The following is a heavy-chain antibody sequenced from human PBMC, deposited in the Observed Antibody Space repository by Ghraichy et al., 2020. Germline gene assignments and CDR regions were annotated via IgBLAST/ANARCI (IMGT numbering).Heavy chain of an antibody. Sequence: SQTLSLTCAISGDRVSTKSVTWNWIRQSPSRGLEWLGRTYYRSKWNNDYAASVKSRIIITPDTSKNQFSLQLNSVTPEDTAVYYCARGHYPRGLDVWGQGTTVTVS. CDR1: GDRVSTKSVT. D-gene: IGHD3-10*01. CDR2: TYYRSKWNN. CDR3: ARGHYPRGLDV. V-gene: IGHV6-1*01. J-gene: IGHJ6*02.